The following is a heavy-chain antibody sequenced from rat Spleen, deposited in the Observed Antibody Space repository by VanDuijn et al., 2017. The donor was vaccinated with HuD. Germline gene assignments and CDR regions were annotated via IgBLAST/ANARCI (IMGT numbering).Heavy chain of an antibody. J-gene: IGHJ2*01. D-gene: IGHD1-2*01. CDR1: GFTFSNYY. Sequence: EVQLVESGGGLVQPGRSMKLSCAASGFTFSNYYMAWVRQAPTKGLEWVASISTGGGNTYYRDSVKGRFTISRDNAKSTLYLQMDSLRSEDTATYYCARQIAAISTLFDYWGQGVMVTVSS. CDR3: ARQIAAISTLFDY. V-gene: IGHV5-25*01. CDR2: ISTGGGNT.